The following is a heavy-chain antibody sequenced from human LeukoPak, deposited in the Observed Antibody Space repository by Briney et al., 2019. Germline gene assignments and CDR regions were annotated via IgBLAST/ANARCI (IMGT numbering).Heavy chain of an antibody. V-gene: IGHV6-1*01. CDR1: GDSVSSKSAA. J-gene: IGHJ4*02. Sequence: SQTLSLTCAISGDSVSSKSAAWNWIRRSPSRGLEWLGRTYYRSKWSSGYAESVKSRLTVSPDTSKNQFSPQLRSVTPEDTAVYYCARSQTGGTFDYWGQGALVTVSS. CDR2: TYYRSKWSS. D-gene: IGHD1-26*01. CDR3: ARSQTGGTFDY.